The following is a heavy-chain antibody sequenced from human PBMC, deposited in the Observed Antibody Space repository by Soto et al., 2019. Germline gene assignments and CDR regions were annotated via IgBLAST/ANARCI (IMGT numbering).Heavy chain of an antibody. CDR1: GYTFTSYD. CDR2: MNPNSGNT. D-gene: IGHD2-15*01. Sequence: EASVKVSCKASGYTFTSYDINWVRQATGQGLEWMGWMNPNSGNTGYAQKFQGRVTMTRNTSISTAYMELSSLRSEDTAVYYCARRIVAANDNWFDPWGQGTLVTVSS. V-gene: IGHV1-8*01. J-gene: IGHJ5*02. CDR3: ARRIVAANDNWFDP.